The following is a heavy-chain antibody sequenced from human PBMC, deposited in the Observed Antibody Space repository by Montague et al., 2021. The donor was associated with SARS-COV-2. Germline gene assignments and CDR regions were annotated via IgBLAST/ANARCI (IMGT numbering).Heavy chain of an antibody. J-gene: IGHJ4*02. V-gene: IGHV4-39*01. Sequence: SETLSLTCTVSGASISSSNYYWGWIRQPPGKGLEWIGSIYYSGTTYYNPSLQSRVTISVDTSKKQFSPKLSSVTAADTAVYYCARETYTSGWFQQFDYWGQGTLVTVSS. CDR3: ARETYTSGWFQQFDY. CDR2: IYYSGTT. CDR1: GASISSSNYY. D-gene: IGHD6-19*01.